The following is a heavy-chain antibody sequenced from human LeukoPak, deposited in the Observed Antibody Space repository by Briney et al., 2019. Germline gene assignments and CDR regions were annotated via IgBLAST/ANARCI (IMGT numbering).Heavy chain of an antibody. CDR2: ISGSGGST. V-gene: IGHV3-23*01. J-gene: IGHJ6*02. D-gene: IGHD3-3*01. CDR3: AKAIPYYDFWSGYPADYYYGMDV. Sequence: TGGSLRLSCAAPGFTFSSYAMSWVRQAPGKGLEWVSAISGSGGSTYYADSVKGRFTISRDNSKNTLYLQMNSLRAEDTAVYYCAKAIPYYDFWSGYPADYYYGMDVWGQGTTVTVSS. CDR1: GFTFSSYA.